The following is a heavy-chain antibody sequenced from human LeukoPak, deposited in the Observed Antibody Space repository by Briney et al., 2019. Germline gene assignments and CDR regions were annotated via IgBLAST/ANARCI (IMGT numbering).Heavy chain of an antibody. CDR1: GFTFGDYA. J-gene: IGHJ5*02. D-gene: IGHD3-22*01. Sequence: PGQSLRLSCTASGFTFGDYAMSWVRQAPGKGQEWVAVISYDGSNKYYADSVKGRFTISRDNSKNTLYLQMNSLRAEDTAVYYCAKDATGLNYYDETWGQGTLVTVSS. CDR2: ISYDGSNK. V-gene: IGHV3-30*04. CDR3: AKDATGLNYYDET.